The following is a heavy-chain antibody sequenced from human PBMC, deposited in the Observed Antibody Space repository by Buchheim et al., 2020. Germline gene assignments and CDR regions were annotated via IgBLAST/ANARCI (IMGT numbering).Heavy chain of an antibody. Sequence: EVQLVESGGGLVQPGGSLRLSCAASGFTFGSYWMSWVRQAPGKGLEWVANIKEDGSEKYYVDSVKGRFTISRDNAKRSLYLQMNSLRAEDTAVYYCARDRKYYDNSGHFDYWGQGTL. J-gene: IGHJ4*02. D-gene: IGHD3-22*01. CDR1: GFTFGSYW. CDR3: ARDRKYYDNSGHFDY. CDR2: IKEDGSEK. V-gene: IGHV3-7*01.